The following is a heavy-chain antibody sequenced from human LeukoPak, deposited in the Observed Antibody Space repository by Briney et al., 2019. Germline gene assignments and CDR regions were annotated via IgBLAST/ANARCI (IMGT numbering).Heavy chain of an antibody. V-gene: IGHV4-38-2*02. J-gene: IGHJ5*02. CDR2: IYYSGST. D-gene: IGHD6-19*01. CDR1: GYSISSGYY. Sequence: PSETLSLTCTVSGYSISSGYYWGWIRQPPGKGLEWIGYIYYSGSTNYNPSLKSRVTISVDTSKNQFSLKLSSVTAADTAVYYCARGGSSGWYFYPWFDPWGQGTLVTVSS. CDR3: ARGGSSGWYFYPWFDP.